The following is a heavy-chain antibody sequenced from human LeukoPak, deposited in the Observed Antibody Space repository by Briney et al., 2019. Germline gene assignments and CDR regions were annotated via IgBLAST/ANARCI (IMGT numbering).Heavy chain of an antibody. J-gene: IGHJ6*02. Sequence: PGRSLRLSCAASGFTFSSYAMHLVRQAPGKGLEWVAVISYDGSNKYYADSVKGRFTISRDNSKNTLYLQMNSLRAEDTAVYYCARDQYDSSGYYYLGHPYHYYYYGMDVWGQGTTVTVSS. CDR2: ISYDGSNK. V-gene: IGHV3-30-3*01. CDR3: ARDQYDSSGYYYLGHPYHYYYYGMDV. CDR1: GFTFSSYA. D-gene: IGHD3-22*01.